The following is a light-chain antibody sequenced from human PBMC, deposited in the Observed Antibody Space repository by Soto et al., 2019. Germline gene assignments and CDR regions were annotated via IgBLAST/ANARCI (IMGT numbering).Light chain of an antibody. Sequence: QSALTQPASVSGSPGQSITISCTGTSSDVGSYNLVSWYQQHPGKAPKLMIYEGSNRPSGVSNRFSGSKSGNTASLTISGLQAEDEADYYCCSYAGSSTFYVVFGGGTKLTVL. CDR3: CSYAGSSTFYVV. CDR2: EGS. J-gene: IGLJ2*01. V-gene: IGLV2-23*03. CDR1: SSDVGSYNL.